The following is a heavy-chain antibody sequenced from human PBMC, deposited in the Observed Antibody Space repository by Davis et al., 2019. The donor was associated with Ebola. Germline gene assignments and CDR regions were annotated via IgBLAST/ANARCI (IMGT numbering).Heavy chain of an antibody. CDR1: GFTFSSYW. V-gene: IGHV3-7*01. Sequence: GESLKISCAASGFTFSSYWMSWVRQAPGKGLEWVANIKQDGSEKYYVDSVKGRFTISRDNAKNSLYLQMNHLRAEDTDVYYCARWEWLRRAFDIWGQGTMVTVSS. CDR3: ARWEWLRRAFDI. J-gene: IGHJ3*02. CDR2: IKQDGSEK. D-gene: IGHD5-12*01.